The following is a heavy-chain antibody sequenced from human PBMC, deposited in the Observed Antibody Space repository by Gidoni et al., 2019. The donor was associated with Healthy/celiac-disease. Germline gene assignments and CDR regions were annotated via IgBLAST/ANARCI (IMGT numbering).Heavy chain of an antibody. V-gene: IGHV1-69*04. D-gene: IGHD7-27*01. Sequence: QVQLVQSGAEVKKPGSSVKVSCKASGGTFSSYAISWVRQAPGQGLEWMGRLIPILGIANYAQKFQGRVTITADKSTSTAYMELSSLRSEDTAVYYCARDGELGISGAFDIWGQGTMVTVSS. CDR2: LIPILGIA. CDR1: GGTFSSYA. J-gene: IGHJ3*02. CDR3: ARDGELGISGAFDI.